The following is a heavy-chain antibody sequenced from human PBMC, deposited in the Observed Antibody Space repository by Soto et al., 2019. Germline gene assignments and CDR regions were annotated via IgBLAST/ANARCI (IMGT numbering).Heavy chain of an antibody. CDR1: GFTFSSYG. V-gene: IGHV3-30*03. CDR3: ARDYCSGGSCYDRGFNY. D-gene: IGHD2-15*01. Sequence: PGGSLRLSCAASGFTFSSYGMHWVRQAPGKGLEWVALISYDGSDKYYGDSVKGRFTISRDISKNTLYLQMNSLRAEDTAVYYCARDYCSGGSCYDRGFNYRGQGTLVTVSS. CDR2: ISYDGSDK. J-gene: IGHJ4*02.